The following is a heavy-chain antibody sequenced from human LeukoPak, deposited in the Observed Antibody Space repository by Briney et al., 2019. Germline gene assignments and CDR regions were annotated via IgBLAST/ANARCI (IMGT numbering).Heavy chain of an antibody. J-gene: IGHJ4*02. CDR3: ARRNSHIGSYRPSYYFDY. D-gene: IGHD1-26*01. CDR2: IIPILGIA. CDR1: GGTFSSYA. Sequence: SVKVSCKASGGTFSSYAISWVRQAPGQGLEWMGRIIPILGIANYAQKFQGRVTITAVKSTSTAYMELSSLRSEDTAVYYCARRNSHIGSYRPSYYFDYWGQGTLVTVSS. V-gene: IGHV1-69*04.